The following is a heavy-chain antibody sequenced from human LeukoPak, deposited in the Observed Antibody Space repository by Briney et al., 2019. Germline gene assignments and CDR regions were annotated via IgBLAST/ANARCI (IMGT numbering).Heavy chain of an antibody. CDR3: AKESFIPYRYHSSGYIDY. V-gene: IGHV3-23*01. CDR1: GFTFSSYV. Sequence: GGSLRLSCAASGFTFSSYVIGWVRQAPGKGLEWVSGISGSGGSTYYADSVKGRFTISRDNSKNTLYLQMNSLRAEDTAVYYCAKESFIPYRYHSSGYIDYRGQGTLVTVSS. CDR2: ISGSGGST. J-gene: IGHJ4*02. D-gene: IGHD3-22*01.